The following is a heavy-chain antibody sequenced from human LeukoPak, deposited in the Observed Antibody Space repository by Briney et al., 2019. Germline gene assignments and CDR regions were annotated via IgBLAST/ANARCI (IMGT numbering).Heavy chain of an antibody. CDR1: GYTFTGYY. D-gene: IGHD1-1*01. V-gene: IGHV1-2*02. CDR2: INPNSGGT. CDR3: ARVEDPPNAFDI. J-gene: IGHJ3*02. Sequence: ASVKVSCKASGYTFTGYYMHWVRQAPGQGLEWMGWINPNSGGTNYAQKFQGRVTMTRDTSISTAYMELSSLRSDDTAVYYCARVEDPPNAFDIWGQGTMVTVSS.